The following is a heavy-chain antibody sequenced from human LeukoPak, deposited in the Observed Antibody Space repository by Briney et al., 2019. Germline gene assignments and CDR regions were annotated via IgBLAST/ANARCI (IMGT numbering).Heavy chain of an antibody. V-gene: IGHV4-59*06. CDR3: ARVVQDGYLVDY. J-gene: IGHJ4*02. CDR2: IYYSGST. Sequence: SETLSLTCTVSGGSISSYYWSWIRQHPGKGLEWIGYIYYSGSTYYNPSLKSRVTISVDTSKNQFSLKLSSVTAADTAVYYRARVVQDGYLVDYWGQGTLVTVSS. D-gene: IGHD5-24*01. CDR1: GGSISSYY.